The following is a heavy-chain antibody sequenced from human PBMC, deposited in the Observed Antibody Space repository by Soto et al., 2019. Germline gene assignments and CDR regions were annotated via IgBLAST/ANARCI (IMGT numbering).Heavy chain of an antibody. CDR3: ARLGTPEAFDI. V-gene: IGHV3-74*01. Sequence: GGSLRLSCAASGFTFSSYWMHWVRQAPGKGLVWVSRINSDGSSTSYADSVKGRFTISRDNAKNTLYLQMNSLRAEDTAVYCCARLGTPEAFDIWGQGTMVTVSS. CDR1: GFTFSSYW. CDR2: INSDGSST. J-gene: IGHJ3*02.